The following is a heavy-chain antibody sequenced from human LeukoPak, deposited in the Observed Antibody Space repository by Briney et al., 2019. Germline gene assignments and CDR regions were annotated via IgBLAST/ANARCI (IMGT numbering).Heavy chain of an antibody. D-gene: IGHD6-13*01. CDR2: ISSSSSYI. Sequence: GGSLRLSCAASGFTFSSYSMNWVRQAPGKGLEWVSSISSSSSYIYYADSVKSRFTISRDNAKNSLYLQMNSLRAEDTAVYYCARVIGSWPPGFDYWGQGTLVTVSS. CDR3: ARVIGSWPPGFDY. J-gene: IGHJ4*02. CDR1: GFTFSSYS. V-gene: IGHV3-21*01.